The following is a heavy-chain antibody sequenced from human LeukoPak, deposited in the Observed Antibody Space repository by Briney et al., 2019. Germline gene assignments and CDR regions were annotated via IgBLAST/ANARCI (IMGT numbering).Heavy chain of an antibody. V-gene: IGHV4-39*01. Sequence: SETLSLTCTVSGGSITSSGYYWGWIRQPPGKGLEWIGTIYYSGTTYYNPSLKSRVTISVDTSKNHSSLRLNSVTAADTAVYYCARRTGSRLPNWFDPWGQGTLVTVSS. D-gene: IGHD3-10*01. CDR3: ARRTGSRLPNWFDP. CDR2: IYYSGTT. J-gene: IGHJ5*02. CDR1: GGSITSSGYY.